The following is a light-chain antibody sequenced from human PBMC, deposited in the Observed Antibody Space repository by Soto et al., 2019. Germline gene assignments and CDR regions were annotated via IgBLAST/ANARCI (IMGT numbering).Light chain of an antibody. CDR2: DVS. V-gene: IGLV2-14*01. Sequence: QSALTQPASVSGSPGQSITISCTGTSSDVGGYNYVSWYQQHPGKAPKLMIYDVSNRPSGVSTRFSGSKSGNTASLTISGLQAEDEGDYYCSSYTSSSTLYVFGTGTKLTVL. J-gene: IGLJ1*01. CDR3: SSYTSSSTLYV. CDR1: SSDVGGYNY.